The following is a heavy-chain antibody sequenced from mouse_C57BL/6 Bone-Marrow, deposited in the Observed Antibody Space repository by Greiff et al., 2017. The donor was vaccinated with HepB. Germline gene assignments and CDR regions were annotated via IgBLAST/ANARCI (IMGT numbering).Heavy chain of an antibody. CDR3: ATLRRRYAMDY. Sequence: QVQLQQSGPELVKPGASVKISCKASGYAFSSSWMNWVKQRPGKGLEWIGRIYPGDGDTNYNGKFKGKATLTADKSSSTAYMQLSSLTSEDSAVYFCATLRRRYAMDYWGQGTSVTVSS. V-gene: IGHV1-82*01. CDR2: IYPGDGDT. CDR1: GYAFSSSW. D-gene: IGHD2-12*01. J-gene: IGHJ4*01.